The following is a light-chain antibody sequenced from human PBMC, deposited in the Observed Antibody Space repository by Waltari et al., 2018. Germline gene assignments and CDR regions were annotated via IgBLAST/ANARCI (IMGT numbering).Light chain of an antibody. CDR2: EVS. J-gene: IGLJ2*01. CDR3: SSYTSSSTLEVV. Sequence: QSALTQPASVSGSPGQSITISCTGTSSDAGGYNYVSWYQQHPGKAPKLMISEVSNRPSGVSNRFSGSKSGNTASLTISGLQAEDEADYYCSSYTSSSTLEVVFGGGTKLTVL. V-gene: IGLV2-14*01. CDR1: SSDAGGYNY.